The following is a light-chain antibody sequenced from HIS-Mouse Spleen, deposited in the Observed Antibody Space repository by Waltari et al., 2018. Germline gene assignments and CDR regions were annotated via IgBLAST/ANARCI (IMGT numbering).Light chain of an antibody. CDR3: QSADSSGTYV. CDR1: ALPKQY. CDR2: KDS. J-gene: IGLJ2*01. V-gene: IGLV3-25*03. Sequence: SYELTQPPSVSVSPGQTARITCSGDALPKQYAYWYQQKPGQAPVLVIYKDSERPSGIPERCAGSSSGTTVTLTNSGVQAEDEADYYGQSADSSGTYVFGGGTKLTVL.